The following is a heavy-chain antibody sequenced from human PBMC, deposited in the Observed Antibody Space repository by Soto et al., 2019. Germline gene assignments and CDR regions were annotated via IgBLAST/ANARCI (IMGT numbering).Heavy chain of an antibody. CDR1: AFTFRSYA. D-gene: IGHD2-2*01. Sequence: EAQLLESGGGLVRPGGSLRLSCAASAFTFRSYAMSWVRQAPGKGLEWVSAITASADTTYYADSVKGRFTISRDNSKNTLYLRMTSLRAEDTAVYYCAKVRPLSDCTSTSCLGAFDIWCQGTMVSVS. CDR2: ITASADTT. CDR3: AKVRPLSDCTSTSCLGAFDI. V-gene: IGHV3-23*01. J-gene: IGHJ3*02.